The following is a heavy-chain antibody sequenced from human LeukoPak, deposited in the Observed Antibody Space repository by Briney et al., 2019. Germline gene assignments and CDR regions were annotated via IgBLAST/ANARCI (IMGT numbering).Heavy chain of an antibody. D-gene: IGHD1-26*01. CDR1: GFTFSSYG. Sequence: GGSLRLSCAASGFTFSSYGMHWVRQAPGKGLEWVAVISYDGSNKYYADSVKGRFTISRDNSKNTLYLQMNSLRAEDTAVYYCANAGWSSSVGYYYYYTDVWGKGTTVTVS. J-gene: IGHJ6*03. CDR3: ANAGWSSSVGYYYYYTDV. CDR2: ISYDGSNK. V-gene: IGHV3-30*18.